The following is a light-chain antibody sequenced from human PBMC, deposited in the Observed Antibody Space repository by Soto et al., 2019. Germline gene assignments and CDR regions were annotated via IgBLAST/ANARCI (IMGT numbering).Light chain of an antibody. Sequence: EIVMPQSPATLSVSPGERATLSCRASQNIRSSLAWYQQRPGQAPRLLIYDASTRATGIPPRFSGGGSGTEFTVTISSLQSEDFAIYYCQQYDIWPPYTFGQGTKVDIK. J-gene: IGKJ2*01. CDR3: QQYDIWPPYT. V-gene: IGKV3-15*01. CDR2: DAS. CDR1: QNIRSS.